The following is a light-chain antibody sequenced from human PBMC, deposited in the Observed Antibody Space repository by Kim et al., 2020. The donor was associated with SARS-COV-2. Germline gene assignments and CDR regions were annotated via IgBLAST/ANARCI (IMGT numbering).Light chain of an antibody. Sequence: QSALTQPASVSGSPGQSITISCTGTNSDVGGYTYVSWYQQHPGKAPKVMIYDVNKRPSGVSHRFSGYTSGNAASLTISGLQVEDEAVYYCSSYTSRSTYVFGTGTQLTVL. CDR1: NSDVGGYTY. CDR2: DVN. V-gene: IGLV2-14*01. CDR3: SSYTSRSTYV. J-gene: IGLJ1*01.